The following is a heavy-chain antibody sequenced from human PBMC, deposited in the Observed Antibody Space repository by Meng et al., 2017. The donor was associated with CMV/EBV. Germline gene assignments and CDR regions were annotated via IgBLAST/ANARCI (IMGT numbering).Heavy chain of an antibody. CDR3: ARRGSSPPPARNRAGYYYYYGMDV. CDR1: GGTFSSYA. Sequence: SVKVSCKASGGTFSSYAISWVRQAPGQGLEWMGGIIPIFGTANYAQKFQGRVTITTDESTSTAYMELSSLRSDDTAVYYCARRGSSPPPARNRAGYYYYYGMDVWGQGTTVTVSS. D-gene: IGHD6-6*01. J-gene: IGHJ6*02. V-gene: IGHV1-69*05. CDR2: IIPIFGTA.